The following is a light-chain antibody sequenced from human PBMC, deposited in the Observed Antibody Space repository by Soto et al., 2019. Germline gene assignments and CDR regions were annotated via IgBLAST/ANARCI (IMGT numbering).Light chain of an antibody. CDR1: QPISTW. J-gene: IGKJ1*01. CDR3: HQYNYYRPT. CDR2: DAS. Sequence: DIHVTHAPSTLSASLGDIVTITFRASQPISTWLAWYQENPLKAPKLLIYDASSLEGGVPSRFSGSGSGTEFTLTISSLQPDDFATYYCHQYNYYRPTFGQGTKVDIK. V-gene: IGKV1-5*01.